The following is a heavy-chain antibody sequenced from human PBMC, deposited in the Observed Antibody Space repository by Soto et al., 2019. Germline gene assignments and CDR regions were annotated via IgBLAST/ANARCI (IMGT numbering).Heavy chain of an antibody. J-gene: IGHJ4*02. V-gene: IGHV3-23*01. D-gene: IGHD6-19*01. CDR1: GFAFSSYT. CDR3: AKDRGGFARGWEYYDF. CDR2: ISASGGST. Sequence: GGSLRLSCAASGFAFSSYTMSWVRQTPGKGLEWVSSISASGGSTYYGDSLKGRFTISRDNSKNTLNLHIKSLGVEDSAVYYCAKDRGGFARGWEYYDFWGQGTQVTVSS.